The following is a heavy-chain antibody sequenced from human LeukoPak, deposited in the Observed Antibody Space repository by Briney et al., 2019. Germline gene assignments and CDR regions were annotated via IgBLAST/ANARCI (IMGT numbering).Heavy chain of an antibody. Sequence: GSLRLSCAASGFTFSSYSMNWVRQAPGKGLEWVSSISSSSSYIYYADSVKGRFTISRDNAKNSLYLQMNSLRAEDTAVYYCAREPRMVVVVPAAHFDYWAREPWSPSPQ. CDR1: GFTFSSYS. J-gene: IGHJ4*02. V-gene: IGHV3-21*01. D-gene: IGHD2-2*01. CDR2: ISSSSSYI. CDR3: AREPRMVVVVPAAHFDY.